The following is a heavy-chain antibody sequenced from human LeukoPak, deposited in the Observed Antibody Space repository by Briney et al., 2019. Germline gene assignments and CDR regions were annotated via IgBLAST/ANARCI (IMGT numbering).Heavy chain of an antibody. V-gene: IGHV3-48*04. Sequence: PGGSLRLSCAASEFTFSSYFMNWVRQTPGKGLEWVSYISSSGSTIYYADSVKGRFTISRDNAKNSLYLQMNSLRAEDTAVYYCAELGITMIGGVWGKGTTVTISS. CDR3: AELGITMIGGV. J-gene: IGHJ6*04. CDR2: ISSSGSTI. D-gene: IGHD3-10*02. CDR1: EFTFSSYF.